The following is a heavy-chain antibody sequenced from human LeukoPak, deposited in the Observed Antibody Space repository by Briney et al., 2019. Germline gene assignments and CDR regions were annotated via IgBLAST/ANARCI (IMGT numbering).Heavy chain of an antibody. V-gene: IGHV3-21*01. D-gene: IGHD2-2*01. CDR1: GFTFSSYS. Sequence: KAGGSLRLSCAASGFTFSSYSMNWVRQAPGKGLEWVSSISSSSSYIYYADSVKGRFTISRDNAKNSLYLQMNSLRAEDTAVYYCARYCSSTSCLDSYYYYYYYMDVWGKGTTVTVSS. CDR2: ISSSSSYI. J-gene: IGHJ6*03. CDR3: ARYCSSTSCLDSYYYYYYYMDV.